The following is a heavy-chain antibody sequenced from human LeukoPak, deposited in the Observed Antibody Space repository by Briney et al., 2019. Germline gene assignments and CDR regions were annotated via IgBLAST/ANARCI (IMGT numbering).Heavy chain of an antibody. CDR1: GFAFSSYE. J-gene: IGHJ6*04. CDR2: ISSSGSTI. CDR3: ARDPIDYGMDA. Sequence: GGSLRLSCAASGFAFSSYEMNWVRQAPGKGLEWVSYISSSGSTIYYADSVKGRFTISRDNAKNSLYLQMNSLRAEDTAVYYCARDPIDYGMDAWGTGTTVTVSS. V-gene: IGHV3-48*03.